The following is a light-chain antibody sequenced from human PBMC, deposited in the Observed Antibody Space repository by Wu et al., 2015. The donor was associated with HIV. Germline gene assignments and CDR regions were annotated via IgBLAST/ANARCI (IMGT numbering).Light chain of an antibody. CDR2: GAS. CDR1: QSISGT. CDR3: QQYNNWPRT. Sequence: EIVLTQSPGTLSFSPGQRVTLSCRASQSISGTHLAWYQQKPGQAPRLLIYGASTRATGIPARFSGSGSGTEFTLTISSMQSEDFAVYYCQQYNNWPRTFGQGTKVEIK. V-gene: IGKV3-15*01. J-gene: IGKJ1*01.